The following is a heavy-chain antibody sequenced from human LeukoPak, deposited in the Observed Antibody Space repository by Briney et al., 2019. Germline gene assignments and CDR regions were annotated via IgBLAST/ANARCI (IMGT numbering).Heavy chain of an antibody. V-gene: IGHV7-4-1*02. CDR2: INTNTGNP. CDR3: ARAASQLRYFDWTEYYFDY. Sequence: ASVKVSCKASGYTFTSYAMNWVRQAPGQGLEWMGWINTNTGNPTYAQGFTGRFVFPLDTSVSTAYLQISSLKAEDTAVYYCARAASQLRYFDWTEYYFDYWGQGTLVTVSS. J-gene: IGHJ4*02. D-gene: IGHD3-9*01. CDR1: GYTFTSYA.